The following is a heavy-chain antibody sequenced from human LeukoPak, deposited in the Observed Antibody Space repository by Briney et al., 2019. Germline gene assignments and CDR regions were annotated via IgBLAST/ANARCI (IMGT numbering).Heavy chain of an antibody. Sequence: SQTLSLTCTVSGGSISSGGYYWSWIRQHPGKVLELIGYIYYSGSTYYNSSLKSRVAMSVDTSKNQFSLNMSSVTVAATGGYYCARVQSYSFPLAWFDPWGQGTLVTVSS. D-gene: IGHD5-18*01. CDR2: IYYSGST. CDR1: GGSISSGGYY. J-gene: IGHJ5*02. V-gene: IGHV4-31*03. CDR3: ARVQSYSFPLAWFDP.